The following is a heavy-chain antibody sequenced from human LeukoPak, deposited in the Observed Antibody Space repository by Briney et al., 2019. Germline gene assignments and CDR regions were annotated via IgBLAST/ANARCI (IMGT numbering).Heavy chain of an antibody. D-gene: IGHD5-18*01. CDR3: ATIKRGSIFGYFDF. J-gene: IGHJ4*02. CDR2: LYDTVGT. Sequence: PSETLSLTCTVSGASITSHHWSWIRQPPGKGLEWIAYLYDTVGTKDNPSLKSRLTLSADTSKNQFSLRLSSVTAADTAVYYCATIKRGSIFGYFDFWGQGIKVTVSS. V-gene: IGHV4-59*11. CDR1: GASITSHH.